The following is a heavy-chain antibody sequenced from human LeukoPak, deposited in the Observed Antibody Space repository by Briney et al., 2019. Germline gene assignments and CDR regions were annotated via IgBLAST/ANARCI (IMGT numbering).Heavy chain of an antibody. J-gene: IGHJ3*02. CDR2: IYYSGST. CDR3: ARGGSSTWGSVAAFDI. CDR1: GGSINNYY. V-gene: IGHV4-59*01. D-gene: IGHD6-13*01. Sequence: SETLSLTCTVSGGSINNYYWSWIRQPPGKGLEWIGYIYYSGSTNYNPSLKSRVTISVDTSKNQFSLKLSSVTAADTAVYYCARGGSSTWGSVAAFDIWGQGTMVTVSS.